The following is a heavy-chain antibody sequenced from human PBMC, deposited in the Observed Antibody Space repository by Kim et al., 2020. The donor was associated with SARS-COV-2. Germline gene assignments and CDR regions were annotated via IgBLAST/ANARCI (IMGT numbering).Heavy chain of an antibody. Sequence: NYRPSFKGHVTKSTDKSISTAYLQWSSLKASDTAMYYCARLGGSGYYIGYWGQGTLVTVSS. CDR3: ARLGGSGYYIGY. D-gene: IGHD3-22*01. V-gene: IGHV5-10-1*01. J-gene: IGHJ4*02.